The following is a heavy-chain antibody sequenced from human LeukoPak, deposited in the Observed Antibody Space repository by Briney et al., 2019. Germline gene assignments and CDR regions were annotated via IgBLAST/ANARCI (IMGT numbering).Heavy chain of an antibody. D-gene: IGHD3-10*01. Sequence: SVKVSCKASGGTFSSYAISWVREAPGQGLEWMGGIIPIFGTANYAQKFQGRVTITADESTSTAYMELTSLRSEDTAVYYCARDLIEYYGSGSYYPYWGQGTLVTVSS. CDR3: ARDLIEYYGSGSYYPY. CDR1: GGTFSSYA. J-gene: IGHJ4*02. V-gene: IGHV1-69*13. CDR2: IIPIFGTA.